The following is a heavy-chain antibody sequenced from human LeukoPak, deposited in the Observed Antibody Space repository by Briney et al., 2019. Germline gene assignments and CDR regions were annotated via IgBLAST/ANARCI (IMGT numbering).Heavy chain of an antibody. CDR2: ISSSGSAI. CDR1: GFSFSDYY. Sequence: PGGSLRLSCAASGFSFSDYYMTWIRQAPGKGLEWVSFISSSGSAIYYADSMKGRSSISRDNAKKSLYLQMNSLRAEDTAIYYCARGMVRGDSDAFDIWGQGTMVTVSS. J-gene: IGHJ3*02. CDR3: ARGMVRGDSDAFDI. V-gene: IGHV3-11*01. D-gene: IGHD3-10*01.